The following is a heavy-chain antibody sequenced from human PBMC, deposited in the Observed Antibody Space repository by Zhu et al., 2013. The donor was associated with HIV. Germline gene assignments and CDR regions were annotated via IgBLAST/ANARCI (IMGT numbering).Heavy chain of an antibody. J-gene: IGHJ4*02. Sequence: VQLVESGGGVVQPGRSLRLSCAASGFTFSSYGMHWVRQAPGKGLEWVAVISYDGSNKYYADSVKGRFTISRDNSKNTLYLQMNSLRAEDTAVYYCAKVGRTGGVFGDDYWGQGTLVTVSS. CDR2: ISYDGSNK. V-gene: IGHV3-30*18. CDR1: GFTFSSYG. D-gene: IGHD2-8*02. CDR3: AKVGRTGGVFGDDY.